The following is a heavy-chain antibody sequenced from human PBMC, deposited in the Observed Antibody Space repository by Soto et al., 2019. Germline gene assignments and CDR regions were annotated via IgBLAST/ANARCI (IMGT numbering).Heavy chain of an antibody. Sequence: EVHLVETGGGLVQPGGSLRLSCAASGSSISSHWMSWVRQAPGKGLEWVANINQDGTKIHYVDSVKGRFTISRDNAKNSLHLQLSSLRADYTAVYCCARGEEWLLLSLQGVFDQWGQGTLVTVSS. D-gene: IGHD3-3*01. CDR1: GSSISSHW. J-gene: IGHJ4*02. CDR3: ARGEEWLLLSLQGVFDQ. CDR2: INQDGTKI. V-gene: IGHV3-7*03.